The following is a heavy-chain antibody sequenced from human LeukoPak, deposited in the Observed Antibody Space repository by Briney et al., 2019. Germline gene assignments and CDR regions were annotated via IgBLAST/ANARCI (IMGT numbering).Heavy chain of an antibody. Sequence: SVKVSCKASGGTFSSYAISWVRQAPGQGLEWMGGIIPIFGTANYAQKFQGRVTITTDESTSTAYMELSSLRSEDTAVYYCASCYYDSRIDFYYYYMDVWGKGTTVTVSS. CDR1: GGTFSSYA. CDR3: ASCYYDSRIDFYYYYMDV. D-gene: IGHD3-22*01. CDR2: IIPIFGTA. V-gene: IGHV1-69*05. J-gene: IGHJ6*03.